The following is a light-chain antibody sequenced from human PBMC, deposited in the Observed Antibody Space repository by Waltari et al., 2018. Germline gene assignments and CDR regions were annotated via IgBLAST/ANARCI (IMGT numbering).Light chain of an antibody. Sequence: EVVLTQSPATLSLSPGERATLSCRASQSVSSFLSWYQPKPGQTPRLLIYDASNRATGIPARFSGSGYGTDFTLTISSLEPEDFAVYYCQQRSNVLFAFGPGTKVDFK. J-gene: IGKJ3*01. CDR1: QSVSSF. CDR3: QQRSNVLFA. CDR2: DAS. V-gene: IGKV3-11*01.